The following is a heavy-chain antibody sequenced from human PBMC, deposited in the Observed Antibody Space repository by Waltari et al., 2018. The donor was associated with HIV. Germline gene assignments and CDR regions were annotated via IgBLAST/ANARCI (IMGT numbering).Heavy chain of an antibody. Sequence: VQPGGSRRLACVTSGFPFGSFSMSWVRQAPGKGLEWVANISKDSNKKNYVDSVKGRFIISRDNAGNSLFLDMTDLRGEDTGLYYCAREVSGSPYFFNYWGQGAMLIVSP. J-gene: IGHJ4*02. CDR2: ISKDSNKK. CDR1: GFPFGSFS. CDR3: AREVSGSPYFFNY. V-gene: IGHV3-7*03. D-gene: IGHD2-21*01.